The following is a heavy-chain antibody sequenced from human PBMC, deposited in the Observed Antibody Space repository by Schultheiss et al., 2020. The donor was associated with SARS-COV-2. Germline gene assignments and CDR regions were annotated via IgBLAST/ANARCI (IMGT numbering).Heavy chain of an antibody. J-gene: IGHJ3*02. Sequence: GGSLRLSCAASGFTFSSYSMNWVRQAPGKGLEWVSSISSSSSYIYYADSVKGRFTISRDNSKNTLYVQINSLRAEDTAVYYCARGKGSEYYPNAFDIWGQGTTVTVSS. CDR2: ISSSSSYI. D-gene: IGHD2/OR15-2a*01. CDR1: GFTFSSYS. CDR3: ARGKGSEYYPNAFDI. V-gene: IGHV3-21*04.